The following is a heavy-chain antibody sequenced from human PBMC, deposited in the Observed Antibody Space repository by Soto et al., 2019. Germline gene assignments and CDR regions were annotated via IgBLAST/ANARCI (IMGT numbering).Heavy chain of an antibody. Sequence: QVQLVQSGAEVKKPGASVKVSCKASGYTFTSYAMHWVHQAPGQRLEWMGWINAGNGNTKYSQKFQGRVTITRDTSASTAYMELSSLRSEDTAVYYCARSTGSYYVWFDPWGQGTLVTVSS. CDR3: ARSTGSYYVWFDP. V-gene: IGHV1-3*01. CDR2: INAGNGNT. CDR1: GYTFTSYA. D-gene: IGHD1-26*01. J-gene: IGHJ5*02.